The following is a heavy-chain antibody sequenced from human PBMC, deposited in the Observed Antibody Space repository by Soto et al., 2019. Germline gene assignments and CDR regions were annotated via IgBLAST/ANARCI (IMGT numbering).Heavy chain of an antibody. V-gene: IGHV3-30-3*01. J-gene: IGHJ3*02. CDR2: ISYDGSNK. Sequence: QVQLVESGGGVVQPGRSLRLSCAASGFTFSSYAMHWVRQAAGKGLEWVAVISYDGSNKYYADSVKGRFTISRDNSKNTLYLQMNSLRAEDTAVYYCARDNRSSSWYLGDAFDIWGQGTMVTVSS. D-gene: IGHD6-13*01. CDR1: GFTFSSYA. CDR3: ARDNRSSSWYLGDAFDI.